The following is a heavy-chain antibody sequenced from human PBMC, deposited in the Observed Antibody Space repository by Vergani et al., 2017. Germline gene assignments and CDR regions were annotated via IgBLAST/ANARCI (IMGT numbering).Heavy chain of an antibody. J-gene: IGHJ4*02. CDR3: ARVNYGSGSYFDY. Sequence: VQLVESGGGLVKPGGSLRLSCAASGFTFSSYGMHWVRQAPGKGLEWVAVIWYDGSNKYYADSVKGRFTISRDNSKNTLYLQMNSLRAEDTAVYYCARVNYGSGSYFDYWGQGTLVTVSS. V-gene: IGHV3-33*08. CDR1: GFTFSSYG. CDR2: IWYDGSNK. D-gene: IGHD3-10*01.